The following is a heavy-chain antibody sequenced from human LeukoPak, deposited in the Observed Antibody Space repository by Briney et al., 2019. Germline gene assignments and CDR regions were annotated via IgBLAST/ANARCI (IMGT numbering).Heavy chain of an antibody. J-gene: IGHJ6*03. V-gene: IGHV4-39*01. CDR2: FYYTGTT. CDR3: AGMKATGTSRGYIDV. CDR1: GGSINTASYY. D-gene: IGHD1-1*01. Sequence: ASETLSLICSVSGGSINTASYYWCWIRQPPGKGLELIGNFYYTGTTFYNSSLQSRVTISVDTSKHQFSLKLTSETATDTSVYYCAGMKATGTSRGYIDVWGKGTTVTVS.